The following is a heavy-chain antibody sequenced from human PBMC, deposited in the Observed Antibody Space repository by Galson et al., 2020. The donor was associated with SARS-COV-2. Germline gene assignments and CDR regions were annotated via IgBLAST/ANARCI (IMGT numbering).Heavy chain of an antibody. Sequence: GGSLRLSCAAFGFTFSDFYMTWIRQSPGKGLEWVSYIAPAGTSIYYADSVKGRFTISRDNAENLLYLQMNSLTAEDTAVYFCARGHWKLDYWGQGAQVTVSS. V-gene: IGHV3-11*01. CDR2: IAPAGTSI. D-gene: IGHD1-1*01. J-gene: IGHJ4*02. CDR3: ARGHWKLDY. CDR1: GFTFSDFY.